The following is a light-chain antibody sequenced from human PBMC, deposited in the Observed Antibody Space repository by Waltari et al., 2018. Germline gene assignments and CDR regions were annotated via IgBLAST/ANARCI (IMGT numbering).Light chain of an antibody. CDR1: QDIRNH. CDR3: QLYDHDRPGLT. CDR2: DAS. J-gene: IGKJ4*01. V-gene: IGKV1-33*01. Sequence: DIQMTQFPSSLSAALGDRVIISCQASQDIRNHLNWYQQQPGKAPKLLIYDASNLETGVPSRFSGSGFGTDFTFIINSLQPEDIATYYCQLYDHDRPGLTFGGGTQV.